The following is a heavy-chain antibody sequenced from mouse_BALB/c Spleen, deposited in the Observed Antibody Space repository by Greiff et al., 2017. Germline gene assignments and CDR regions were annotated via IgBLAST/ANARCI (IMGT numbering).Heavy chain of an antibody. J-gene: IGHJ4*01. V-gene: IGHV1S22*01. Sequence: LQQPGSELVRPGASVKLSCKASGYTFTSYWMHWVKQRHGQGLEWIGNIYPGSGSTNYDEKFKSKGTLTVDTSSSTAYMHLSSLTSEDSAVYYCTRGYYGSSWGAMDYWGKGTTVTVSS. CDR1: GYTFTSYW. CDR2: IYPGSGST. D-gene: IGHD1-1*01. CDR3: TRGYYGSSWGAMDY.